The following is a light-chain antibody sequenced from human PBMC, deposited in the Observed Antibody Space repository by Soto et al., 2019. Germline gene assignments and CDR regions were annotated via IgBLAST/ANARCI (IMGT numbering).Light chain of an antibody. Sequence: ETVMTQSPATLSVSPGERATISCRASQSVSSNLAWYQQKPGQAPRLLIHDASTRATGTPARFSGSGSGTEFTLTISSLQSEDSAVYYCQQYNNWRTFGQGTKVEIK. CDR2: DAS. CDR3: QQYNNWRT. CDR1: QSVSSN. J-gene: IGKJ1*01. V-gene: IGKV3-15*01.